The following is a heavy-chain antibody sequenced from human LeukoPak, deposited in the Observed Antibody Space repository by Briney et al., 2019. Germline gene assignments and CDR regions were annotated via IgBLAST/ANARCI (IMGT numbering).Heavy chain of an antibody. J-gene: IGHJ4*02. V-gene: IGHV3-23*01. CDR1: GFTFSSYG. D-gene: IGHD2/OR15-2a*01. CDR2: ISGSGGST. CDR3: AKDLSTAAKYYFDY. Sequence: PGGSLRLSCAASGFTFSSYGMHWVRQAPGKGLEWVSSISGSGGSTYHADSVKGRFTISRDNSKNTLSLQMNSLRAEDTALYYCAKDLSTAAKYYFDYWGQGTLVTVSS.